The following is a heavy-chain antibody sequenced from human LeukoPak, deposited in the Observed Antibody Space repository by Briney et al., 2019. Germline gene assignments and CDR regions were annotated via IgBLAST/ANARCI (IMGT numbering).Heavy chain of an antibody. CDR3: ARRNAMDV. CDR2: ISYSGPHM. J-gene: IGHJ6*02. Sequence: GGSLRLSCAASGFAFSRYSMNWVRQAPGKGLEWVSSISYSGPHMFYADSVRGRFTISRDDAKSSLYLQMNSLRAEDTAVYYCARRNAMDVWGRGTTVIVFS. V-gene: IGHV3-21*04. CDR1: GFAFSRYS.